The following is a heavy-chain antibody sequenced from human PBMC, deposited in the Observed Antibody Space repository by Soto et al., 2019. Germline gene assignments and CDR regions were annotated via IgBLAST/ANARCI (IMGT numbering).Heavy chain of an antibody. CDR3: ARYSGSGRLDAFDI. V-gene: IGHV3-21*01. CDR1: GFTFSSYS. D-gene: IGHD3-10*01. J-gene: IGHJ3*02. Sequence: TGGSLRLSCAASGFTFSSYSMNWVRQAPGKGLEWVSSISSSSSYIYYADSVRGRFTISRDNAKNSLYLQMNSLRAEDTAVYYCARYSGSGRLDAFDIWGQGTMVTVSS. CDR2: ISSSSSYI.